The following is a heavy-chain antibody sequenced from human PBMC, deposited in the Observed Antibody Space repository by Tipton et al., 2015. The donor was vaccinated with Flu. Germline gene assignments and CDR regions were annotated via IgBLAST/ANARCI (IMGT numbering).Heavy chain of an antibody. V-gene: IGHV1-2*06. D-gene: IGHD3-10*01. CDR1: GHTFTGYY. CDR2: INPNSGGT. J-gene: IGHJ4*02. CDR3: ARPESVLVWFGEAW. Sequence: QLMQSAAEVKKPGASAKVSCKASGHTFTGYYMHGVRQAPGQGLEWTGRINPNSGGTNYAQKFQGRVTMTRDTSISTAYMELSRLGSDDTAVYYCARPESVLVWFGEAWWGQGTLVTVSS.